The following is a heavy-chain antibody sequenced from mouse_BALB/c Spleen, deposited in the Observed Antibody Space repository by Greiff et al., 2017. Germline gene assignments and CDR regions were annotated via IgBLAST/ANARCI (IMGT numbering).Heavy chain of an antibody. CDR3: ARRKDDYLFDY. CDR2: ISSGGGST. V-gene: IGHV5-12-1*01. Sequence: EVQRVESGGGLVKPGGSLKLSCAASGFAFSSYDMSWVRQTPEKRLEWVAYISSGGGSTYYPDTVKGRFTISRDNAKNTLYLQMSSLKSEDTAMYYCARRKDDYLFDYWGQGTTLTVSS. J-gene: IGHJ2*01. D-gene: IGHD2-4*01. CDR1: GFAFSSYD.